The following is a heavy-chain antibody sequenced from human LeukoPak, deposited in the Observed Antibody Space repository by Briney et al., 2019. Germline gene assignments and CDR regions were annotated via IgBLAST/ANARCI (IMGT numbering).Heavy chain of an antibody. CDR3: ARDSGGAYYFDY. Sequence: PGGSLRLSCAASGFTFSTYGMHWVRQAPGKGLEWVSVIYSGGSTYYADSVKGRFTISRDNSKNTLYLQMNSLRAEDTAVYYCARDSGGAYYFDYWGQGTLVTVSS. CDR1: GFTFSTYG. V-gene: IGHV3-66*01. J-gene: IGHJ4*02. D-gene: IGHD3-10*01. CDR2: IYSGGST.